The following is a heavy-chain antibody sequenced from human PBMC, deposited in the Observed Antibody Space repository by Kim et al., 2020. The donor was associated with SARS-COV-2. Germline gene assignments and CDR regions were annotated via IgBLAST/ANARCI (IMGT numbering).Heavy chain of an antibody. J-gene: IGHJ6*02. CDR2: MNPNSGNT. D-gene: IGHD6-19*01. CDR1: GYTFTSYD. V-gene: IGHV1-8*01. Sequence: ASVKVSCKASGYTFTSYDINWVRQATGQGLEWMGWMNPNSGNTGYAQKFQGRVTMTRNTSISTAYMELSSLRSEDTAVYYCARLVFSGSGWTYYYYGMDVWGQGTTVTVSS. CDR3: ARLVFSGSGWTYYYYGMDV.